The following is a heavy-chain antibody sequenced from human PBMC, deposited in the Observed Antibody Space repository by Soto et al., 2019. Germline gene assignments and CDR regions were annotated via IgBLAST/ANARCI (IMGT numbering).Heavy chain of an antibody. CDR3: ARDGYCSSTSCYPPLRRYQYYGMDV. D-gene: IGHD2-2*03. CDR2: IYYSGRT. V-gene: IGHV4-30-4*01. Sequence: QVQLQESGPGLVKPSQTLSLTCSVSGGSISSGDYYWSWIRQPPGKGLEWIGYIYYSGRTYYNPSLKSRVTISVDTSKNQFSLKLSSVTAADTAVYYCARDGYCSSTSCYPPLRRYQYYGMDVWGQGTTVTVSS. J-gene: IGHJ6*02. CDR1: GGSISSGDYY.